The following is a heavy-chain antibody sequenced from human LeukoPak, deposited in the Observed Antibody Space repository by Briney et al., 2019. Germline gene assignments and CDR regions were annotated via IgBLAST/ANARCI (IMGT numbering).Heavy chain of an antibody. V-gene: IGHV3-30*03. CDR2: ISYDGSNK. CDR1: GFTFSSYG. Sequence: GRSLRLSCAASGFTFSSYGMYWVRQAPGKGLEWVAVISYDGSNKYYADSVKGRFTISRDNSKNTLYLQMNSLRAEDTAVYYCARDAPRHVYSYGYGGDAFDIWGQGTMVTVSS. D-gene: IGHD5-18*01. J-gene: IGHJ3*02. CDR3: ARDAPRHVYSYGYGGDAFDI.